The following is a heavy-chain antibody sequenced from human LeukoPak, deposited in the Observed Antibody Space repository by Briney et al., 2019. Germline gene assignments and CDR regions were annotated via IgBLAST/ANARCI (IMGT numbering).Heavy chain of an antibody. V-gene: IGHV3-53*01. Sequence: QSGGSLRLSCAASGFTVSAASAFSVSSSFMSWVRQAPGKGLEWVSIIYSNCNTHYADSVRGRFTISRDNSMNTLYLQMNNLRAEDTAVYYCAKEVGLSSGWYLGADYYYSMDVWGQGTTVTVSS. CDR2: IYSNCNT. J-gene: IGHJ6*02. CDR3: AKEVGLSSGWYLGADYYYSMDV. D-gene: IGHD6-19*01. CDR1: GFTVSAASAFSVSSSF.